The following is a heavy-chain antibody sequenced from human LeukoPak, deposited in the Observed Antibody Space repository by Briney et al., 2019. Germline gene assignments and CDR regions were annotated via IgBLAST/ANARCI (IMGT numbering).Heavy chain of an antibody. Sequence: ASVKVSCKASGYTFSGFYIHWVREAPGQGLEWMGWINPNSGVTNYAQKLQGRVTITRDTSIDTAYMQLSRLRSDDTAVYYCAKDRYGDYEAPFHYYMDAWGRGTTVTVSS. CDR3: AKDRYGDYEAPFHYYMDA. D-gene: IGHD5-12*01. CDR2: INPNSGVT. J-gene: IGHJ6*03. CDR1: GYTFSGFY. V-gene: IGHV1-2*02.